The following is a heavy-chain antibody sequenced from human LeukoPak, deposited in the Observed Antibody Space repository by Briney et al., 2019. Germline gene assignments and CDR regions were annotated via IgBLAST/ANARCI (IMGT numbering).Heavy chain of an antibody. D-gene: IGHD4-17*01. CDR3: ARKVNDYGIVR. CDR1: GGSFSGYY. J-gene: IGHJ4*02. V-gene: IGHV4-34*01. CDR2: INHSGST. Sequence: TTSETLSLTCAVYGGSFSGYYWSWIRQPPGKGLEWIGEINHSGSTNYNPSLKSRVTISVDTSKNQFSLKLSSVTAADTAVYYCARKVNDYGIVRWGQGTLVTVSS.